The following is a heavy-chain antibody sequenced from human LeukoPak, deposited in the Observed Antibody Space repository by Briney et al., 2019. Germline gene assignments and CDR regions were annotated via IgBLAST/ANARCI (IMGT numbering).Heavy chain of an antibody. CDR2: IVPMFGIA. D-gene: IGHD5-24*01. Sequence: SVKVSCKASGGTFITYGINWVRQAPGQGLEWMGGIVPMFGIANYAQKFEGRVSITADESSATAYMELSSLRSEDTAFYYCATTSVRDGFNYFDYWGQGTLVPVSS. J-gene: IGHJ4*02. V-gene: IGHV1-69*01. CDR3: ATTSVRDGFNYFDY. CDR1: GGTFITYG.